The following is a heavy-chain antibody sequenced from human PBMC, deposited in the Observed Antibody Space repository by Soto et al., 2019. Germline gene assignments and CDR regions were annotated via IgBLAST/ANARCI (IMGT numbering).Heavy chain of an antibody. CDR2: INAGNGNT. CDR3: GRDLGSPGPPDAFDI. J-gene: IGHJ3*02. V-gene: IGHV1-3*01. Sequence: ASVKVSCKASGYTFTSYAMHWVRQAPGQRLEWMGWINAGNGNTKYSQKFQGRVTITRDTSASTAYMELSSLRSEDTAVYYCGRDLGSPGPPDAFDIWGKGKMVTVSS. CDR1: GYTFTSYA. D-gene: IGHD1-26*01.